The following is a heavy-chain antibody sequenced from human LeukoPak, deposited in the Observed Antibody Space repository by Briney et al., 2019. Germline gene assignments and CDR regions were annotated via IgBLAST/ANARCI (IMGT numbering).Heavy chain of an antibody. CDR2: IKQDGSER. V-gene: IGHV3-7*01. Sequence: PGGSLRLSCAASGFIFSGYWMSWVRQAPGKGLEWVANIKQDGSERYYVDSVKGRFTISRDNAKNSLYLQMNSLRAEDTAVYYCAREGNLAAAGTPYFDYWGQGTLVTVSS. D-gene: IGHD6-13*01. CDR3: AREGNLAAAGTPYFDY. CDR1: GFIFSGYW. J-gene: IGHJ4*02.